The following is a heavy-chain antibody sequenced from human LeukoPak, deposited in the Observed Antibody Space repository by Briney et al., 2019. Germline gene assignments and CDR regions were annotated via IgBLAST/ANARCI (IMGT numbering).Heavy chain of an antibody. CDR3: ARDQKQLVFDY. D-gene: IGHD6-6*01. CDR1: GGSISSHY. J-gene: IGHJ4*02. CDR2: IYTSGST. Sequence: SETLSLTCTVSGGSISSHYWSWIRQPAGKGLEWIGRIYTSGSTNYNPSLKSRVTISVDKSKNQFSLKLSSVTAADTAVYYCARDQKQLVFDYWGQGTLVTVSS. V-gene: IGHV4-4*07.